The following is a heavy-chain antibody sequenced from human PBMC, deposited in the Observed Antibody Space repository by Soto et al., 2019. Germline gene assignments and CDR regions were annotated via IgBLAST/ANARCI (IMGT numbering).Heavy chain of an antibody. CDR1: GGTFSSYA. CDR3: AGGYCSGGSCYSRYGMDV. D-gene: IGHD2-15*01. CDR2: IIPIFGTA. V-gene: IGHV1-69*13. J-gene: IGHJ6*02. Sequence: GASVKVSCKASGGTFSSYAISWVRQAPGQGLEWMGGIIPIFGTANYAQKFQGRVTITADESTSTAYMELSSLRSEDTAVYYCAGGYCSGGSCYSRYGMDVWGQGTTVTVSS.